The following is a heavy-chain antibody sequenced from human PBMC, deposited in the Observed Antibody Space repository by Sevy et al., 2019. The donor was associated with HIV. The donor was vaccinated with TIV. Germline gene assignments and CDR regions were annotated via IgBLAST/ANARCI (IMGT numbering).Heavy chain of an antibody. V-gene: IGHV3-21*01. D-gene: IGHD2-21*02. J-gene: IGHJ4*02. CDR2: INSRSTYI. CDR1: GFTFSSFS. CDR3: ARDPSPGITAIQDY. Sequence: GGSLRLSCTASGFTFSSFSMSWVRQAPGKGLEWVASINSRSTYIYHADPVKGRFTISRDNAKNSLYLQLKSLRAEDTAVYYCARDPSPGITAIQDYWGPGTLVTVSS.